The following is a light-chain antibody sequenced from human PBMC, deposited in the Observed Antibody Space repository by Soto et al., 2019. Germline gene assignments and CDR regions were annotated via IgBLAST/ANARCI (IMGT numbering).Light chain of an antibody. CDR1: SGSIASNY. CDR2: EDN. V-gene: IGLV6-57*04. CDR3: QSYDSSNHEV. J-gene: IGLJ1*01. Sequence: NFMLTQPHSVSESPGKTVTISCTRSSGSIASNYVQWYQQSPGSAPTTVIYEDNQRPSGVPDRFSGSIDSSSNSASLTISGLKTEDEADYYCQSYDSSNHEVFGTGTKLTVL.